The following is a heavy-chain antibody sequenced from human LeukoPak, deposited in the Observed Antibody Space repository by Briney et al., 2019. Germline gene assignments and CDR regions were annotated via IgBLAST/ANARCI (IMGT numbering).Heavy chain of an antibody. CDR1: GFTFSSYA. Sequence: GGSLRLSCAASGFTFSSYAMSWVRQAPGKGLEWVSAISGSGGSTYYADSVKGRFTIPRDNSKNTLYLQMNSLRAEDTAVYYCANDLTPFNTYYFDYWGQGTLVTVSS. CDR3: ANDLTPFNTYYFDY. J-gene: IGHJ4*02. V-gene: IGHV3-23*01. CDR2: ISGSGGST.